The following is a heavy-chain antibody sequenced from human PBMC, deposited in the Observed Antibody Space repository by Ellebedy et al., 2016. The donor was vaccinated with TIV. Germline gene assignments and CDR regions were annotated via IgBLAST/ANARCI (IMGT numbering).Heavy chain of an antibody. V-gene: IGHV3-48*04. CDR2: ITSTSDNR. CDR1: GFTFSRYS. D-gene: IGHD4-17*01. CDR3: ASLRKDYGDYVGY. J-gene: IGHJ4*02. Sequence: GESLKISCAASGFTFSRYSMNWVRQAPGKGLECISFITSTSDNRYYADSVKGRFTISRDNAKNSLYLQMNSLRADETAVYYCASLRKDYGDYVGYWGQGTLVTVSS.